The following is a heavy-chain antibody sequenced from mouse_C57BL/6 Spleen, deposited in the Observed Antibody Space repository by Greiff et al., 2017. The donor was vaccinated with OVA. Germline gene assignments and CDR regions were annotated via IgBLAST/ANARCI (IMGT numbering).Heavy chain of an antibody. J-gene: IGHJ1*03. D-gene: IGHD1-1*02. CDR3: ARKDYSSWYFDV. V-gene: IGHV1-53*01. CDR2: INPSNGGT. CDR1: GYTFTSYW. Sequence: QVQLQQPGTELVKPGASVKLSCKASGYTFTSYWMHWVKQRPGQGLEWIGNINPSNGGTNYNEKFKSKATLTVDKSSSTAYMQLSSLTSEDSAVDYCARKDYSSWYFDVWGTGTTVTVSS.